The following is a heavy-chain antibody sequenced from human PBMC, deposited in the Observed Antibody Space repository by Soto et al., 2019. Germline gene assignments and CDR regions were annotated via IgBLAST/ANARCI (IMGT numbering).Heavy chain of an antibody. CDR3: ARGYYSFWSGPLDY. J-gene: IGHJ4*02. V-gene: IGHV5-51*01. D-gene: IGHD3-3*01. CDR1: GTNYW. CDR2: IYPGDSDT. Sequence: PGESLKISCRTSGTNYWIAWVRQRPGKGLEWLGIIYPGDSDTRYSPSFQGQVTISADKSINTIYLRWSTLKASDSGIYFCARGYYSFWSGPLDYWGQGTLVTVSS.